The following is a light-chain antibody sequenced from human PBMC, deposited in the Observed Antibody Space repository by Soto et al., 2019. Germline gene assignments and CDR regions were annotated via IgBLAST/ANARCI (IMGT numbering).Light chain of an antibody. CDR2: DAS. CDR3: QQYKSYPLT. J-gene: IGKJ1*01. V-gene: IGKV1-5*01. Sequence: DIQMTQSPSTLSASVGDRVTITCRASQSISSWLAWYQQKPGKAPKLLIYDASSLESGVPSRFSGSGSGTEFTLTISSLQPDDFATYHCQQYKSYPLTFGQGTKVDIK. CDR1: QSISSW.